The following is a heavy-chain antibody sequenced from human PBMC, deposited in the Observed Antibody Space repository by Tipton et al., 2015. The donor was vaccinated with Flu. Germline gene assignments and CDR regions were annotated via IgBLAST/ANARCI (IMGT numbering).Heavy chain of an antibody. Sequence: QLVQSGAEVKKPGASMKISCKASGYTFTNYGYGVSWVRQAPGQGLEWMGWISGYNGNKNYAQKVQDRVTMTTDTSTSTAYMELRSLTSDDTAVYYCARDRDYHVDYWGQGTLVTVPS. CDR2: ISGYNGNK. D-gene: IGHD4-11*01. V-gene: IGHV1-18*01. CDR3: ARDRDYHVDY. CDR1: GYTFTNYGYG. J-gene: IGHJ4*02.